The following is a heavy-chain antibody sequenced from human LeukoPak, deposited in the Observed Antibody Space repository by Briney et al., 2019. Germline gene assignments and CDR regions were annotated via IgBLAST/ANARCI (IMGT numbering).Heavy chain of an antibody. Sequence: GGSLRLSCAASGFTFSGRWMSWVRQAPGKGLEWVANIKPDGSEKNYVDSVKGRFTISRDNAKSSLYLQMNSLRVEDTAVYYCARDPSAGSESWGQGAQVTVSS. CDR1: GFTFSGRW. J-gene: IGHJ4*02. D-gene: IGHD6-25*01. CDR3: ARDPSAGSES. CDR2: IKPDGSEK. V-gene: IGHV3-7*01.